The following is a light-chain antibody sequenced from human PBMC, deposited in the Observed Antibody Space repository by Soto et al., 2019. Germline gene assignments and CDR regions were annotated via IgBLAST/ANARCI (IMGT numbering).Light chain of an antibody. J-gene: IGLJ3*02. CDR1: SVDINY. CDR2: EVT. V-gene: IGLV2-8*01. Sequence: QSALTQPPSASGSRGQSVTISCTGTSVDINYVSWFQQHPGKAHKLIICEVTKLPSGVPDRFSGSKSGNTASLTVSGLQDDDEADYYCSSYAGRDIWVFGGGTKLTVL. CDR3: SSYAGRDIWV.